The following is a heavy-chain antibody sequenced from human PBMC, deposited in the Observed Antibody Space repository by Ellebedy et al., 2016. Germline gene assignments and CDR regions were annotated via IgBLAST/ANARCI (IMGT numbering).Heavy chain of an antibody. J-gene: IGHJ4*02. CDR2: IWLDGSKE. CDR1: GFTFSRSG. D-gene: IGHD2-8*02. CDR3: ARDKNTGYIDY. Sequence: GESLKISCAAPGFTFSRSGMHWVRQAPGKGLEWVAIIWLDGSKEYYADSVKGRFTISRDNSKNTLYMQMNSLRAEDTAVYYCARDKNTGYIDYWGQGALVTVSS. V-gene: IGHV3-33*01.